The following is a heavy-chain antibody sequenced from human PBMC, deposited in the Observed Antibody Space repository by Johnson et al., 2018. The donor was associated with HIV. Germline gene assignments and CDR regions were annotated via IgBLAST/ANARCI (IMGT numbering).Heavy chain of an antibody. CDR2: INSDGSST. V-gene: IGHV3-20*04. CDR1: GFTFDDYG. Sequence: EVQLVESGGGVVRPGGSLRLSCAASGFTFDDYGMSWVRQAPGKGLEWVSRINSDGSSTSYADYVKGRFTISRDNSKNTLYLQMNSLRPEDTAVYYCARDRPSGWPDAFDIWGQGTMVTVSS. J-gene: IGHJ3*02. D-gene: IGHD6-19*01. CDR3: ARDRPSGWPDAFDI.